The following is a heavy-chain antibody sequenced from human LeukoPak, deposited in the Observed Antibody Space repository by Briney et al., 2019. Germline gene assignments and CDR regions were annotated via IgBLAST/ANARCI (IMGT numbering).Heavy chain of an antibody. Sequence: PSETLSLTCAVYGGSFSGYYWSWIRQPPGKGLEWIGEINHSGSTNYNPSLKSRVTISVDPSKNQFSLKLSSVTAADTAVYYCAREGGGSWYLWFDPWGQGTPVTVSS. CDR1: GGSFSGYY. J-gene: IGHJ5*02. CDR2: INHSGST. D-gene: IGHD6-13*01. CDR3: AREGGGSWYLWFDP. V-gene: IGHV4-34*01.